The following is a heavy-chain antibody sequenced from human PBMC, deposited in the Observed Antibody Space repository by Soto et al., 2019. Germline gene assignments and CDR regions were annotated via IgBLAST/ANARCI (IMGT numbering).Heavy chain of an antibody. CDR2: IYWDDDK. CDR1: GFSLSTSGVG. D-gene: IGHD6-19*01. V-gene: IGHV2-5*02. Sequence: QITLKESGPTLVKPTQTLTLTCTFSGFSLSTSGVGVGWIRQPPGKALEWLALIYWDDDKRYSPSLKSRLTITNDTSKNQVVLTMTNMDPVDTATYYCAHRRVAVAGTPYFDYWGQGTLVTVSS. J-gene: IGHJ4*02. CDR3: AHRRVAVAGTPYFDY.